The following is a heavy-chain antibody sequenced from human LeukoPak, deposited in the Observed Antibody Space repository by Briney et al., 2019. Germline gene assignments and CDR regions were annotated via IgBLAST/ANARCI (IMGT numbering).Heavy chain of an antibody. CDR3: ARVQVGATYYFDY. CDR2: ISGSGGST. J-gene: IGHJ4*02. V-gene: IGHV3-23*01. Sequence: GGSLRLSCAASGFTFSSYAMSWVRQAPGKGLEWVSAISGSGGSTYYADSVKGRFTISRDNAKDSLYLQMNSLRAEDTAVYYCARVQVGATYYFDYWGQGTLVTVSS. CDR1: GFTFSSYA. D-gene: IGHD1-26*01.